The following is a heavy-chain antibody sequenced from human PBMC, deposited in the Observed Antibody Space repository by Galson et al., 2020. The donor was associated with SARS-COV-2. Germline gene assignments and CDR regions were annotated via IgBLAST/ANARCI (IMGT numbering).Heavy chain of an antibody. V-gene: IGHV1-2*02. CDR3: ASGDYGVS. CDR2: INPYSGDT. CDR1: GFTFTDYY. J-gene: IGHJ1*01. Sequence: ASVKVSCKASGFTFTDYYMNWVRQAPGQGREWVGWINPYSGDTDQAQNFKGRVTMTSDTTINKAYMELSSRRSDDTAIYYCASGDYGVSWGQGTLITVSS. D-gene: IGHD4-17*01.